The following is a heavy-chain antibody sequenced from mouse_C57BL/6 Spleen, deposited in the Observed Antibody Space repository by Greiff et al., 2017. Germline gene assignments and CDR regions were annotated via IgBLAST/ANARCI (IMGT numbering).Heavy chain of an antibody. D-gene: IGHD1-1*01. V-gene: IGHV14-2*01. CDR3: ARSYYGSRSYAMDY. CDR1: GFKINDYY. J-gene: IGHJ4*01. Sequence: EVQLQQSGAELVKPGASVKLSCNASGFKINDYYMHWVKQRPEQGLERIGRIDPEDGETKYAPKFQGKATITADTSSNTAYLQPSSLTSEDTAVYYCARSYYGSRSYAMDYWGQGTSVTVSS. CDR2: IDPEDGET.